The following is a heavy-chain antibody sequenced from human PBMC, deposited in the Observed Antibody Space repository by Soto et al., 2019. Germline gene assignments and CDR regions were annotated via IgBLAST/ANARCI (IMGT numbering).Heavy chain of an antibody. CDR3: AKVMVRGVTLTAIDY. CDR1: GFTFSDYA. V-gene: IGHV3-23*01. Sequence: PGGSLRLSCAASGFTFSDYAMSWVRQAPGKGLEWVSATSGSGSSTYYADSVKGRFTISRDNSKNTLYLQMNSLRAEDTAVYYYAKVMVRGVTLTAIDYWGQGTLVTVSS. J-gene: IGHJ4*02. D-gene: IGHD3-10*01. CDR2: TSGSGSST.